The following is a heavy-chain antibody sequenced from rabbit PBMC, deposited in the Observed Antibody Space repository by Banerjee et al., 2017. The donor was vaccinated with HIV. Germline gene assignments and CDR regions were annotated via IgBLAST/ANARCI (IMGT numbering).Heavy chain of an antibody. CDR2: IYVGDGRT. Sequence: QLEESGGGLVKPGASLTLTCKASGFSFSSGYYMCWVRQAPGKGLEWIGSIYVGDGRTYYASWVNGRFTISSHNAQNTLYLQLNSLTVADTATYFCARDLSNGDGYNFNLWGQGTLVTVS. CDR1: GFSFSSGYY. J-gene: IGHJ4*01. CDR3: ARDLSNGDGYNFNL. D-gene: IGHD6-1*01. V-gene: IGHV1S7*01.